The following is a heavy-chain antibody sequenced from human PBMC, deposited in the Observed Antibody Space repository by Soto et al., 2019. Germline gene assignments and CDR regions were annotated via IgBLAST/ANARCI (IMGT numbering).Heavy chain of an antibody. V-gene: IGHV4-34*01. CDR1: GGSFSGYY. D-gene: IGHD3-3*02. CDR3: ARVHFWSGYYV. Sequence: SETLSLTCAVYGGSFSGYYWSWIRQPPGKGLEWIGEINHSGSTNYNPSLKSRVTISVDTSKNQFSLKLSSVTAADTAVYYCARVHFWSGYYVWGQGTLVTVSS. J-gene: IGHJ4*02. CDR2: INHSGST.